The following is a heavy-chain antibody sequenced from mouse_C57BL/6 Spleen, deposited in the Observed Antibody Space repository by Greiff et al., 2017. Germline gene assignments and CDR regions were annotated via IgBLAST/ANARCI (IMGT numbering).Heavy chain of an antibody. CDR3: ARRLLHGYFDV. CDR1: GYTFTDYY. CDR2: INPNNGGT. J-gene: IGHJ1*03. D-gene: IGHD1-1*01. V-gene: IGHV1-22*01. Sequence: VQLQQPGPELVKPGASVKMSCKASGYTFTDYYMHWVKQSHGKSLEWIGYINPNNGGTSYNQKFKGKATLTVNKSSSTAYMELRSLTSEDSAVYYCARRLLHGYFDVWGTGTTVTVSS.